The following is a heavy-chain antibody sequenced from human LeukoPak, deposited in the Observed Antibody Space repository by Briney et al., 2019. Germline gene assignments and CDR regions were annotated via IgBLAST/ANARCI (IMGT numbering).Heavy chain of an antibody. Sequence: PSETLSLTCTVSGGSISSSSYYWGWIRQPPGKGLEWIGSIYYSGSTYYNPSLKSRVTISVDTSKNQFSLRLNSVTAADTAVYLCAAGILAARGHNWFDPWGQGTPVSVSS. CDR2: IYYSGST. CDR3: AAGILAARGHNWFDP. D-gene: IGHD6-13*01. V-gene: IGHV4-39*01. CDR1: GGSISSSSYY. J-gene: IGHJ5*02.